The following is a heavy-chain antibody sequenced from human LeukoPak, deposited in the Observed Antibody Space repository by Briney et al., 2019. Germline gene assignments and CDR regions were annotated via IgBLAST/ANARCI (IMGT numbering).Heavy chain of an antibody. D-gene: IGHD2/OR15-2a*01. J-gene: IGHJ6*02. Sequence: GGSLTLSCAAPGFTFSSYEMNWVRQAPGKGLEWVSYIASGGGANRLYSESVKGRFTISRDNAKNSLYLHMNSLRAEDTGVYYCARIGTTTRGPAGLDVWGQGTTVTVSS. CDR2: IASGGGANR. CDR3: ARIGTTTRGPAGLDV. V-gene: IGHV3-48*03. CDR1: GFTFSSYE.